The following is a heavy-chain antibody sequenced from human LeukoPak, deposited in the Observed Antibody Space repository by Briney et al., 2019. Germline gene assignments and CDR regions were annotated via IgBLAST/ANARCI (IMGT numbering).Heavy chain of an antibody. J-gene: IGHJ4*02. Sequence: ASVKVSCKASGYTFTGYYMHWVRQGPGQGLERMGWINPNSGGTNYAQKFQGRVTMTRDTSSSTAYMEMSRLRSDDRAVYYCARPLHDQYNYGSSPLEYWGQGTLVTVSS. CDR3: ARPLHDQYNYGSSPLEY. D-gene: IGHD5-18*01. V-gene: IGHV1-2*02. CDR1: GYTFTGYY. CDR2: INPNSGGT.